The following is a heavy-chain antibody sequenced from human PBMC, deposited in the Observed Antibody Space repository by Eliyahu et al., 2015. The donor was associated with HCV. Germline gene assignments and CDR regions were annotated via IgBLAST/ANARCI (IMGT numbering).Heavy chain of an antibody. CDR2: IYHTGGT. V-gene: IGHV4-59*01. J-gene: IGHJ4*02. Sequence: QVHLQESGPGLMKPSETLSLTXTVXGXSITSYXWSWVRQSPGKGLEXIGDIYHTGGTNYNPFLKSRVTISVDTSKNQFSLKLKSVTAADTGVYYCARASLYFGSGGYYFDYWGQGTLATVSS. CDR3: ARASLYFGSGGYYFDY. D-gene: IGHD3-10*01. CDR1: GXSITSYX.